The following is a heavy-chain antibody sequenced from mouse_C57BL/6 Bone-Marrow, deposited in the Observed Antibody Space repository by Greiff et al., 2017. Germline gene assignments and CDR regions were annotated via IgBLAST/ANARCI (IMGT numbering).Heavy chain of an antibody. CDR1: GFTFSSYS. D-gene: IGHD1-1*02. V-gene: IGHV5-9-1*02. J-gene: IGHJ3*01. CDR3: SKYRIWPFAY. Sequence: EVQRVESGAGLVKPGGSLKLSCAASGFTFSSYSMPWVRQTPEKRLEWVGYISSGGDYIYYAETVKGRFTISRDNAWNTLYLQMSSLTSEDTALSYCSKYRIWPFAYWGQGTLVTVSA. CDR2: ISSGGDYI.